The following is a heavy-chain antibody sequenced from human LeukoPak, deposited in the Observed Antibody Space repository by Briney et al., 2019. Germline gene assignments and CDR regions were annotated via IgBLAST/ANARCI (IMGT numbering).Heavy chain of an antibody. CDR2: INPNSGGT. Sequence: ASVKVSCKATGYTFTDYYMHWVRQAPGRGLEWMGWINPNSGGTNYAQKFQGRVTMTRDTSISTAYMEVSRLRSDDTAVYYCARDGGLDYWGQGTLVTVSS. V-gene: IGHV1-2*02. CDR1: GYTFTDYY. CDR3: ARDGGLDY. D-gene: IGHD3-16*01. J-gene: IGHJ4*02.